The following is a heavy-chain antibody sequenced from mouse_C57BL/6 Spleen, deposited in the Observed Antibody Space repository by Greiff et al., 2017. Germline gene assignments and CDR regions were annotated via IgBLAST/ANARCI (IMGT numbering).Heavy chain of an antibody. CDR1: GFTFTDYN. V-gene: IGHV1-22*01. CDR3: APMVTTNPFDY. J-gene: IGHJ2*01. Sequence: EVKLVESGPELVKPGASVKMSCKASGFTFTDYNMHWVKQSHGKSLEWIGSINPNNGGTSYNQKFKGKATLTVNKSSSTAYMELRSLTSEESAVYYCAPMVTTNPFDYWGQGTTLTVSS. CDR2: INPNNGGT. D-gene: IGHD2-2*01.